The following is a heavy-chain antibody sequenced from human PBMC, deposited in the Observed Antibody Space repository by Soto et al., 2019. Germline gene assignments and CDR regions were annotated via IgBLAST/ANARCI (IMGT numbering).Heavy chain of an antibody. CDR2: IYYSGST. D-gene: IGHD6-13*01. Sequence: SETLSLTCTVSGGSVSSGSYYWSWIRQPPGKGLEWIGYIYYSGSTNYNPSLKSRVTISVDTSKNQSSLKLSSVTAADTAVYYCARATGYSSSWYPSYYYYGMDVWGQGTTVTVSS. J-gene: IGHJ6*02. V-gene: IGHV4-61*01. CDR1: GGSVSSGSYY. CDR3: ARATGYSSSWYPSYYYYGMDV.